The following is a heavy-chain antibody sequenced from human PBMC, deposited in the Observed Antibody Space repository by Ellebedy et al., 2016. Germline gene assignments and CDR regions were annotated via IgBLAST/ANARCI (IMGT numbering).Heavy chain of an antibody. CDR1: GFTFSTYW. V-gene: IGHV3-74*01. D-gene: IGHD1-26*01. J-gene: IGHJ4*02. CDR2: IKNDGTGT. Sequence: GESLKISXAASGFTFSTYWMHWVRQAPGKGLVWVSRIKNDGTGTVYADSVKGRFTISRDNAKNSLFLQMNSLRAEDTAVYYCATDTGNYWSSDYWGQGTLVTVSS. CDR3: ATDTGNYWSSDY.